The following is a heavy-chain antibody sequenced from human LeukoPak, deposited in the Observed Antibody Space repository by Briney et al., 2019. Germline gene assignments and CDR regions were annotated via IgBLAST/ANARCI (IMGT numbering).Heavy chain of an antibody. CDR1: GFTLSSYW. CDR3: AELGITMIGGV. CDR2: ISSSGSTI. V-gene: IGHV3-48*04. D-gene: IGHD3-10*02. Sequence: GGSLRLSCAASGFTLSSYWMNWARQAPGKGLEWVSYISSSGSTIYYADSVKGRFTISRDNAKNSLYLQMNSLRAEDTAVYYCAELGITMIGGVWGKGTTVTISS. J-gene: IGHJ6*04.